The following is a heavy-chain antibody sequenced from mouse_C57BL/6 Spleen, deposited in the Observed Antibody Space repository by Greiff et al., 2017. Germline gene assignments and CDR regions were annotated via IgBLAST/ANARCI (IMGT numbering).Heavy chain of an antibody. J-gene: IGHJ3*01. CDR3: ARSGHAFAY. V-gene: IGHV1-54*01. D-gene: IGHD3-3*01. Sequence: QVQLQQSGAELVRPGTSVKVSCKASGYAFTNYLIEWVKQRPGQGLEWIGVINPGSGGTNYNEKFKSKATLTADKSSSTAYMQLSSLTSEDSAVYFCARSGHAFAYWGQGTLVTVSA. CDR1: GYAFTNYL. CDR2: INPGSGGT.